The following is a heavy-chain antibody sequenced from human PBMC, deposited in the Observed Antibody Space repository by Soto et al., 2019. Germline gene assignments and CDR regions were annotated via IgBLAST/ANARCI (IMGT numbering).Heavy chain of an antibody. J-gene: IGHJ4*02. Sequence: QVQLVQSGAEVKKPGASVKVSCKASGYTFTSYGISWVRQAPGQGLEWMGWISAYNGNTNYARKLQGRVTMTTDTSTSTAYMELRSLRSDDTAAYYCARVPLFYSGWSLYYFDYWGQGTLVTVSS. CDR3: ARVPLFYSGWSLYYFDY. V-gene: IGHV1-18*01. CDR1: GYTFTSYG. D-gene: IGHD6-19*01. CDR2: ISAYNGNT.